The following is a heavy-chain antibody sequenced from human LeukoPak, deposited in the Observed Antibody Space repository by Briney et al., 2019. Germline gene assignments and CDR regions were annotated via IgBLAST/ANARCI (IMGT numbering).Heavy chain of an antibody. CDR2: IKSDGST. Sequence: LAGGSLRLSCAASGFTFSTYWMHWVPHAPGKGLVWVSSIKSDGSTNYADSVKGRFTICRDNAKNTLSLQMNSLRPEDTGVYYCARAPSESGGYYPEYFRHWGQGTLVTVSS. CDR1: GFTFSTYW. J-gene: IGHJ1*01. V-gene: IGHV3-74*01. D-gene: IGHD3-22*01. CDR3: ARAPSESGGYYPEYFRH.